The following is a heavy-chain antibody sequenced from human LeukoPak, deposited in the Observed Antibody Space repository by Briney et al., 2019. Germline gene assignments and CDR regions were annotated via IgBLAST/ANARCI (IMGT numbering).Heavy chain of an antibody. CDR2: INHSGST. CDR1: GGSFSGYY. J-gene: IGHJ4*02. Sequence: PSETLSLTCAVYGGSFSGYYWSWIRQPPGKGLEWIGEINHSGSTNYNPSLKSRVTISVDTSKNQFSLKLSSVTAADTAVYYCARNSRYRPFDYWGQGTLVTVSS. D-gene: IGHD1-26*01. V-gene: IGHV4-34*01. CDR3: ARNSRYRPFDY.